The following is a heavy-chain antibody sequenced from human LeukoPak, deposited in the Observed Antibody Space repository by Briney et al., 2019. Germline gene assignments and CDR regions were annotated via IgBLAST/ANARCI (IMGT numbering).Heavy chain of an antibody. J-gene: IGHJ4*02. CDR3: ARVPYDAVAVNFDY. V-gene: IGHV1-8*01. D-gene: IGHD6-19*01. CDR2: MNPNSGNT. CDR1: GYTFTSYY. Sequence: GASVKVSCKASGYTFTSYYMHWVRQATGQGLEWMGWMNPNSGNTGYAQKFQGRVTMTRNTSISTAYMELSSLRSEDTAVYYCARVPYDAVAVNFDYWGQGTLVTVSS.